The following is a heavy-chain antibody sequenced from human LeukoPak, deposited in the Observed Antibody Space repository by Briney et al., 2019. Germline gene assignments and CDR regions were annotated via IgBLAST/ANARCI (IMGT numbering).Heavy chain of an antibody. Sequence: GGSLRLSCAASGFTFSNAWMSWVRQTPGKGLEWLGRIKSKTNGGTTDYATTVKDRFTISRDDSKNTLYLQMNSLKTEDTAVYYCTISYSSSFFDYWGQGTLVTVSS. D-gene: IGHD6-13*01. CDR2: IKSKTNGGTT. CDR1: GFTFSNAW. J-gene: IGHJ4*02. CDR3: TISYSSSFFDY. V-gene: IGHV3-15*01.